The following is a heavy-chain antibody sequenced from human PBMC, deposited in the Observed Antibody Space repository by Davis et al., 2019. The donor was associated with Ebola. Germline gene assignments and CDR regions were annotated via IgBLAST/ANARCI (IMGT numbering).Heavy chain of an antibody. CDR1: GFTFSDYY. J-gene: IGHJ4*02. Sequence: GESLKISCAASGFTFSDYYMSWIRQAPGKGLEWLSYINNRDGTIFYADSVKGRFTISRDNAKNSLYLQMNSLRAEDTAVYYCAKDHRFIVAAVTGLDYWGQGTPVTVSS. V-gene: IGHV3-11*04. D-gene: IGHD5-12*01. CDR2: INNRDGTI. CDR3: AKDHRFIVAAVTGLDY.